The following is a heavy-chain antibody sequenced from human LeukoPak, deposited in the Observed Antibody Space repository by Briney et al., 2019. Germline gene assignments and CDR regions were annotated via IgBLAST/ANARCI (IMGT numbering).Heavy chain of an antibody. CDR2: IYYSGST. CDR1: GGSISSSSYY. J-gene: IGHJ5*02. CDR3: ARVPTSHRYLNNWFDP. V-gene: IGHV4-39*07. D-gene: IGHD1-1*01. Sequence: PSETLSLTCTVSGGSISSSSYYWGWIRQPPGKGLEWIGSIYYSGSTYYNPSLKSRVTISVDTSKNQFSLKLSSVTAADTVVYYCARVPTSHRYLNNWFDPWGQGTLVTVSS.